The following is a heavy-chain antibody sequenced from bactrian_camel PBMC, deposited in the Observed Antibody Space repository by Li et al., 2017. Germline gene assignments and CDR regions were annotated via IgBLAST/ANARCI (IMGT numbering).Heavy chain of an antibody. Sequence: HVQLVESGGGSVQTGGSLTLSCAASGYTRQPYCTGWFRQAPGREREAVAVIYEAGGSRYCRDPVKGRFTISQDTGRNTLFLQMDRLQPEDTGTYYCATEEADDQASGYCNIWKAKTRLTDFGYWGQGTQVTVS. V-gene: IGHV3S1*01. CDR3: ATEEADDQASGYCNIWKAKTRLTDFGY. CDR2: IYEAGGSR. J-gene: IGHJ6*01. CDR1: GYTRQPYC. D-gene: IGHD2*01.